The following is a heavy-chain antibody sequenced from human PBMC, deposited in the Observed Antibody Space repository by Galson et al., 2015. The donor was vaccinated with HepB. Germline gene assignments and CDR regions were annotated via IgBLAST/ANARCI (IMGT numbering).Heavy chain of an antibody. D-gene: IGHD3-22*01. CDR3: ARAEGSGYYYVGY. J-gene: IGHJ4*02. Sequence: SVKVSCKASGYTFTSYAMNWVRQAPGQGLEWMGWINTNTGNPTYAQGFIGRFVFSLDTSVSTAYLQIRSLKPEDTAVYYCARAEGSGYYYVGYWGQGTLVTVSS. V-gene: IGHV7-4-1*02. CDR2: INTNTGNP. CDR1: GYTFTSYA.